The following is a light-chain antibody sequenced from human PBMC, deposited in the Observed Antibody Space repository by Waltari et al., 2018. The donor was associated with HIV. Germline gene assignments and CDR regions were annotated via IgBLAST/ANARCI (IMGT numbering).Light chain of an antibody. CDR1: NIGPKR. CDR2: DDR. Sequence: SYVLTQPPSVSVAPGQTARITCGGDNIGPKRAHWYQQNPGQAPVLVVYDDRDRPSGIPERFSGSNSGNTATLTVSRVEVGDEADYYCQVWDGSSDHWVFGGGTKLTVL. V-gene: IGLV3-21*02. CDR3: QVWDGSSDHWV. J-gene: IGLJ3*02.